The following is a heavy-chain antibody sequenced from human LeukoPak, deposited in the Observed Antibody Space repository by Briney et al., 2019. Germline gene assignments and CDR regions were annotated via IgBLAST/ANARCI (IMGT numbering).Heavy chain of an antibody. CDR2: SRTTGST. V-gene: IGHV3-72*01. D-gene: IGHD7-27*01. J-gene: IGHJ4*02. CDR3: ARADLGTKRYFDC. CDR1: GLTFSDHY. Sequence: GGSLRLSCAASGLTFSDHYMDWVRQAPGKGLEWVGRSRTTGSTEYAASVRGRFTISRDDSKNSLYLQMNTLKTEDTAVYYCARADLGTKRYFDCWGQGTLVTVSS.